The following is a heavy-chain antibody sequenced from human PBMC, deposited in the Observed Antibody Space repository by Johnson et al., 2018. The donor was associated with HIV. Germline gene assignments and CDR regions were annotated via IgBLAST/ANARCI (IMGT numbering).Heavy chain of an antibody. D-gene: IGHD6-19*01. J-gene: IGHJ3*02. CDR3: ARAGAVGFDAFDI. CDR1: GLTFSDYA. Sequence: MQLVESGGGVVQPGRSLRLSCAASGLTFSDYAMHWVRQAPGKGLEWVAVISYDGSNKYYADSVKGRFTISRDNSKNTLYLQMNSLRAEDTAVYYCARAGAVGFDAFDIWGQGTMVTVSS. CDR2: ISYDGSNK. V-gene: IGHV3-30-3*01.